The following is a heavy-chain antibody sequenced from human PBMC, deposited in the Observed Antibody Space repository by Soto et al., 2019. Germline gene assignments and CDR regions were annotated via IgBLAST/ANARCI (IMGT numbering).Heavy chain of an antibody. Sequence: ASETLSLTCTVSGGSISSSSYYWGWIRQPPGKGLEWIGSIYYSGSTYYNPSLRSRVTISVDTSKNQFSLKLSSVTAADTAVYYCPRKITFLGVVLTNYYYYGRDVGGKGTRFTVSS. J-gene: IGHJ6*04. CDR3: PRKITFLGVVLTNYYYYGRDV. CDR1: GGSISSSSYY. D-gene: IGHD3-3*01. CDR2: IYYSGST. V-gene: IGHV4-39*07.